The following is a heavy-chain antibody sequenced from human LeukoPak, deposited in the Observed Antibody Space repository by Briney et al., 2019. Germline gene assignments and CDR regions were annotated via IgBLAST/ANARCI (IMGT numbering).Heavy chain of an antibody. D-gene: IGHD3-22*01. CDR2: IYYSGST. Sequence: SETLSLTCIVSGGSISGYYWSWIRQPPGKGLDWIGYIYYSGSTNYNPSLKSRVTMSVDTSENQFSLKLSSVTAADTAEYYCARGGLESGYHSNDAFDIWGQGTMVTVSS. J-gene: IGHJ3*02. CDR1: GGSISGYY. V-gene: IGHV4-59*01. CDR3: ARGGLESGYHSNDAFDI.